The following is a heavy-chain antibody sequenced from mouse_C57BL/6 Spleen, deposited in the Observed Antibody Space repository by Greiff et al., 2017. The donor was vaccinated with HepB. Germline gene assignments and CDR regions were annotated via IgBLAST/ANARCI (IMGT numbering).Heavy chain of an antibody. CDR1: GYAFSSSW. CDR2: IYPGDGDT. J-gene: IGHJ3*01. Sequence: QVQLQQSGPELVKPGASVKISCKASGYAFSSSWMNWVKQRPGKGLEWIGRIYPGDGDTNYNGKFKGKATLTADKASSTAYMQLSSLSSEDSAVYVCAGEGIGYDWFAYWGQGTLVTVSA. CDR3: AGEGIGYDWFAY. D-gene: IGHD2-2*01. V-gene: IGHV1-82*01.